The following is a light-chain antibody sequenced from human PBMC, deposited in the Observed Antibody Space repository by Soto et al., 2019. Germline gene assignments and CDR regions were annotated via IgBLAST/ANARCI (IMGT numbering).Light chain of an antibody. CDR2: DAT. V-gene: IGKV1-33*01. J-gene: IGKJ4*01. CDR1: QDISNR. Sequence: DIQMTQSPSSLSASVGDRVTITCQASQDISNRLIWYQQKPGEAPKLLIYDATHLESGVPSRFSGSGSGTHFSLSISCLQPEDIATYYCQHYDNLLSPTCGGGTKMDI. CDR3: QHYDNLLSPT.